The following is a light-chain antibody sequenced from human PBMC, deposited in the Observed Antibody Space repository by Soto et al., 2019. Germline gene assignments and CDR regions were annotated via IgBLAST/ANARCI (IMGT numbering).Light chain of an antibody. CDR3: QEYNSY. Sequence: DIQMTQSPYTLSASVGDRVTITCRASQNIDNWLAWYQQKQGKPPKLLIYRPSSLETGVPSRFSGSGSGTEFTLTSSNLQPYDSATYYCQEYNSYFGGGTKVDIK. V-gene: IGKV1-5*03. CDR2: RPS. J-gene: IGKJ4*01. CDR1: QNIDNW.